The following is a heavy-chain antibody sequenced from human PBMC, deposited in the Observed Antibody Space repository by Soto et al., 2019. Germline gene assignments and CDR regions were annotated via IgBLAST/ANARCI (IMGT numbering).Heavy chain of an antibody. Sequence: DVQLVESGGGLVQPGGSLRLSCAASGFTFSSYWMHWIRQAPGKGLVWVSRVSSDGGSTVYANSVKGRLTDSRDNAKNMLYRRMNSLNAEDTAVYYCTRGLPNYSPVDSWGQGTLVTVSP. CDR1: GFTFSSYW. CDR2: VSSDGGST. D-gene: IGHD4-4*01. V-gene: IGHV3-74*01. J-gene: IGHJ4*02. CDR3: TRGLPNYSPVDS.